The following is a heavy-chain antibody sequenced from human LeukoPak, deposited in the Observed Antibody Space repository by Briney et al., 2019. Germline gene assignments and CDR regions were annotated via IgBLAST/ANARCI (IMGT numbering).Heavy chain of an antibody. CDR2: FDPEDGET. CDR1: GYTLTELS. V-gene: IGHV1-24*01. D-gene: IGHD4-17*01. CDR3: ARDPFDGDYYYYYYGMDV. Sequence: GASVKVSCKVSGYTLTELSMHWVRQAPGKGLEWMGGFDPEDGETIYAQKFQGRVTMTEDTSTDTAYMELSSLRSEDTAVYYCARDPFDGDYYYYYYGMDVWGQGTTVTVSS. J-gene: IGHJ6*02.